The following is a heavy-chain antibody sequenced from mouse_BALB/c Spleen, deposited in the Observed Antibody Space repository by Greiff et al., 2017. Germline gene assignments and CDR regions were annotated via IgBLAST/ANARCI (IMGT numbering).Heavy chain of an antibody. CDR2: IRNNANGYTT. J-gene: IGHJ4*01. D-gene: IGHD2-2*01. CDR3: ARDKGLRRAMDY. V-gene: IGHV7-3*02. CDR1: GFTFTDYY. Sequence: EVQRVESGGGLVQPGGSLRLSCATSGFTFTDYYMSWVRQPPGRALEWLGFIRNNANGYTTEYSASVKGRFTISRDNSQSILYLQINTLKAEDSATYYCARDKGLRRAMDYWGQGTSVTVSS.